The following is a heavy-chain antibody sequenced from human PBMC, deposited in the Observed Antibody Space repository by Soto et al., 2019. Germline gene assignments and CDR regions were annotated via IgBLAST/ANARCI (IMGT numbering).Heavy chain of an antibody. Sequence: QVQLQESGPGLVKPSETLSLTCTVSGGSISSYYWSWIRQPAGKGLEWIGRIYTSGSTNYNPSLKSRVTMSVDTSKNQFSLKLSSVTAADTAVYYCAGGGYYDSSGYFDYWGQGTLVTVSS. J-gene: IGHJ4*02. CDR3: AGGGYYDSSGYFDY. CDR2: IYTSGST. V-gene: IGHV4-4*07. CDR1: GGSISSYY. D-gene: IGHD3-22*01.